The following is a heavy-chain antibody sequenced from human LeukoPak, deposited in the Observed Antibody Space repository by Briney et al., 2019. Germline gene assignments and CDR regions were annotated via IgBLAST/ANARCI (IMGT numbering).Heavy chain of an antibody. Sequence: PGGSLRLSCAASGFTFSSYALSWVRQAPGKGLEWVSSIGGSGVSTYYADSVKGRFTISRDNSKNTLYLQMNSLRAEDTAVYYCAKDCSSTSCPTSDYWGQGTLVTVSS. CDR2: IGGSGVST. CDR3: AKDCSSTSCPTSDY. D-gene: IGHD2-2*01. V-gene: IGHV3-23*01. J-gene: IGHJ4*02. CDR1: GFTFSSYA.